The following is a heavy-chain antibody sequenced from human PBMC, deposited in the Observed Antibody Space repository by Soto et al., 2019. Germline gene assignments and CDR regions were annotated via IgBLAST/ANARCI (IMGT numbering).Heavy chain of an antibody. CDR3: ARDYGYSGYEETNGMDV. CDR2: IYSGGST. J-gene: IGHJ6*02. CDR1: GFTVSSNY. Sequence: PGGSLRLSCAASGFTVSSNYMSWVRQAPGKGLEWVSVIYSGGSTYYADSVKGRFTISRDNSKNTLYLQMNSLRAEDTAVYYCARDYGYSGYEETNGMDVWGQGTTVTVSS. V-gene: IGHV3-53*01. D-gene: IGHD5-12*01.